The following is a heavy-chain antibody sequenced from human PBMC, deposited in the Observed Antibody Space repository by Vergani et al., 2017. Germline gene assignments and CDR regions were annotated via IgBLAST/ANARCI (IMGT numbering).Heavy chain of an antibody. D-gene: IGHD2-15*01. V-gene: IGHV3-23*01. CDR3: AKDRDVVVVVAATDY. J-gene: IGHJ4*02. CDR2: ISGSGSST. Sequence: EVQLLESGGGLVQPGGSLRLSCAASGFTFSNYAMTWVRQAPGKGLEWVSGISGSGSSTYYADSVKGRFTISRDNSKNTLYLQMNSLRAEDTAIYYCAKDRDVVVVVAATDYWGQGTLVTVSS. CDR1: GFTFSNYA.